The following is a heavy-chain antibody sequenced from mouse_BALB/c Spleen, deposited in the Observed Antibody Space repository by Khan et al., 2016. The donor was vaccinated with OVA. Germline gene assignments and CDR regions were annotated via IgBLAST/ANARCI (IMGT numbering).Heavy chain of an antibody. CDR3: ARLAYYYKSEGFAY. J-gene: IGHJ3*01. V-gene: IGHV5-6*01. CDR2: ISSGGHYT. CDR1: GFTFSTYG. D-gene: IGHD1-1*01. Sequence: EVMLVESGGDLVKPGGSLKLSCAASGFTFSTYGMSWVRQTPDMRLEWVATISSGGHYTYYPDSVKGRFTISRDNAKNTLYLQMSSLKSKDTAIYYCARLAYYYKSEGFAYWGQGTLVTVSA.